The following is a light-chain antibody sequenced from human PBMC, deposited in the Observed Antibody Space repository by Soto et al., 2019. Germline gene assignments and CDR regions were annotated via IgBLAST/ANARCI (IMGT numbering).Light chain of an antibody. CDR2: SAD. CDR3: AAWDDNLDAWV. V-gene: IGLV1-44*01. CDR1: SSNIGENT. Sequence: QPVLTQPPSASATPGQRVTISCSGSSSNIGENTVNWYQQFPGTAPKLVIYSADQRPSGVPDRFSGSQSGTSASLAISGVQADDESEFFCAAWDDNLDAWVFGGGTKLTVL. J-gene: IGLJ3*02.